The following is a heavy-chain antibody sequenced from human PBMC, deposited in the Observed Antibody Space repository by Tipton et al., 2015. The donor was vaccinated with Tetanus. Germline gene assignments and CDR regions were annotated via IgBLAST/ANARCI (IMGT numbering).Heavy chain of an antibody. Sequence: TLSLTCTVSGGSLSTFYWNWIRQPAGKGLEWIGRIYSSGSTNYNPSLKSRVTMSIDTSKNQFSLKLTSVTAADTAVYYCARDFRERSGTYFSYYYTMDVWGQGTTVTVSS. J-gene: IGHJ6*02. CDR1: GGSLSTFY. D-gene: IGHD1-26*01. CDR3: ARDFRERSGTYFSYYYTMDV. CDR2: IYSSGST. V-gene: IGHV4-4*07.